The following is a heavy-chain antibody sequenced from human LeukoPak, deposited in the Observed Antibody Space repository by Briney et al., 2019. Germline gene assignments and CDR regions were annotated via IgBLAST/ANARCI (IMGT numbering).Heavy chain of an antibody. J-gene: IGHJ4*02. V-gene: IGHV4-59*01. D-gene: IGHD2-15*01. Sequence: SETLSLTCAVSGGSISPYYWSWIWQPPGKGLEWIAYITHSGSTVYNPSLKSRATISLDTSKKQFSLKLSSVTTAATALYYCARENYSLDYWGQGTLVTVSS. CDR3: ARENYSLDY. CDR2: ITHSGST. CDR1: GGSISPYY.